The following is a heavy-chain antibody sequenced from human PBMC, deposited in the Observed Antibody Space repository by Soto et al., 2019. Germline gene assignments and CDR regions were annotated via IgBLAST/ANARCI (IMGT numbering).Heavy chain of an antibody. Sequence: HPGGSLRLSCAASGFTFSSYSMNWVRQAPGKGLEWVSYISGSSSTTYYADSVKGRFTISRDNSKNTLYLQMNSLRAEDTAVYYCAKDISRYCSSTSCYEDGYDYWGQGTLVTVSS. CDR3: AKDISRYCSSTSCYEDGYDY. V-gene: IGHV3-48*01. CDR2: ISGSSSTT. CDR1: GFTFSSYS. J-gene: IGHJ4*02. D-gene: IGHD2-2*01.